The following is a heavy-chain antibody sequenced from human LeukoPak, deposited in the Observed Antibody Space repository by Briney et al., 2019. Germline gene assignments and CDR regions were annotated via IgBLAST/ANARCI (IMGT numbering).Heavy chain of an antibody. V-gene: IGHV3-30-3*01. D-gene: IGHD6-19*01. CDR3: ASGHSSGWYWDFDY. J-gene: IGHJ4*02. Sequence: GGSLRLSCAASGFTFSSYAMHWVRQAPGKGLEWVAVVSYDGSNKYYADSVKGRFTISRDNSKNTLYLQMNSLRAEDTAVYYCASGHSSGWYWDFDYWGQGTLVTVSS. CDR1: GFTFSSYA. CDR2: VSYDGSNK.